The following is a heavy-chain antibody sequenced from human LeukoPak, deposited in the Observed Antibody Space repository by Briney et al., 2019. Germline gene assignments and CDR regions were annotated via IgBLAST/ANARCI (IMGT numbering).Heavy chain of an antibody. Sequence: GGSLRLSCAASGFTFSSYAMHWVRQAPGKGLEWVAVISYDGSNKYYADSVKGRFTISRDNSKNTLYLQMNSLRAEGTAVYYCARDYGSGIAGWFDPWGQGTLVTVSS. CDR3: ARDYGSGIAGWFDP. CDR2: ISYDGSNK. V-gene: IGHV3-30-3*01. J-gene: IGHJ5*02. CDR1: GFTFSSYA. D-gene: IGHD3-10*01.